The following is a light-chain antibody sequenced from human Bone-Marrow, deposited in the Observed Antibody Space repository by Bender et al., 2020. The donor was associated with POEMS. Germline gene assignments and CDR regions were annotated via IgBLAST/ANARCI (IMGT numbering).Light chain of an antibody. J-gene: IGLJ1*01. V-gene: IGLV1-51*01. CDR2: DNT. Sequence: QSVLTQPPSVSAAPGKKVTISCSGTSSKFVSWYQVLPGAPPKLLIYDNTKRPSGIPDRFSGSKSGTSATLGITGLQTVDEADYYCGAWDNSLTISFGTGTSVTVL. CDR1: SSKF. CDR3: GAWDNSLTIS.